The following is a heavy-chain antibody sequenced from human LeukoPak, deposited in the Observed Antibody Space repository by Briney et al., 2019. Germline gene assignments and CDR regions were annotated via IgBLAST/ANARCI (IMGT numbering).Heavy chain of an antibody. CDR3: ARVGAAGISFDY. Sequence: SDTLSLTCTVSGGSISSGGYYWSWIRQHPGKGLEWIGYIYYSGSTYYNPSLKSRVTISVDTSKSQFSLKLSSVTAADTAVYYCARVGAAGISFDYWGQGTLVTVSS. J-gene: IGHJ4*02. CDR1: GGSISSGGYY. CDR2: IYYSGST. D-gene: IGHD6-13*01. V-gene: IGHV4-31*03.